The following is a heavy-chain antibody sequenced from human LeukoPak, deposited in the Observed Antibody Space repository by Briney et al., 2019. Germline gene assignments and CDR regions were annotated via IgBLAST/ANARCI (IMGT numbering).Heavy chain of an antibody. D-gene: IGHD6-13*01. CDR3: ARADSSSEPFDS. Sequence: SETLSLTCTVSGGSISRSSYYWGWIRQPPGKGLEWIGSIYYSGTTYYNLSLKSRVAISVDTSKNQFSLKLSSVTAADTAVYYCARADSSSEPFDSWGQGTLVSVSS. CDR1: GGSISRSSYY. J-gene: IGHJ4*02. V-gene: IGHV4-39*01. CDR2: IYYSGTT.